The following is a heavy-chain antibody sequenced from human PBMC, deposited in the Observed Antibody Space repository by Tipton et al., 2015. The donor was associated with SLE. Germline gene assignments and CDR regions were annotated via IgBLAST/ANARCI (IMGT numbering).Heavy chain of an antibody. CDR2: IYYSGST. J-gene: IGHJ3*02. CDR1: GGSISSSSYY. CDR3: ARRVVGATTNAFDI. Sequence: TLSLTCTVSGGSISSSSYYWGWIRQPPGRGLEWIGSIYYSGSTNYNPSLKSRVTISVDTSKNQFSLKLSSVTAADTAVYYCARRVVGATTNAFDIWGQGTMVTVSS. V-gene: IGHV4-39*01. D-gene: IGHD1-26*01.